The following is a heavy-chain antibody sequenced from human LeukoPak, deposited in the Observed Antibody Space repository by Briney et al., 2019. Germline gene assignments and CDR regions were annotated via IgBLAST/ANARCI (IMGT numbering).Heavy chain of an antibody. CDR1: GFTFSNYA. V-gene: IGHV3-64*01. CDR3: ARDYGSSSPRYYFDY. J-gene: IGHJ4*02. CDR2: ISSNGGST. Sequence: GGSLRLSFAGSGFTFSNYAMHWVRQAPGKGLEYVSAISSNGGSTYYANSVKGRFTISRDNSKNTLYLQMGSLRAEDMAVYYCARDYGSSSPRYYFDYWGQGTLVTVSS. D-gene: IGHD6-6*01.